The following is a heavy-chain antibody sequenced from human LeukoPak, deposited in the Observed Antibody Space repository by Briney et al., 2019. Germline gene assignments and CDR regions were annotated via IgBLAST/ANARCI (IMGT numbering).Heavy chain of an antibody. Sequence: SQTLSLTCTVSGGSISSGDYYWSWIRQPPGKGLEWIGYIYYSGSTYYNPSLKSRVTISVDTPKNQFSLKLSSVTAADTAVYYCARDREVSGWFDPWGQGTLVTVSS. CDR2: IYYSGST. D-gene: IGHD2-15*01. CDR1: GGSISSGDYY. V-gene: IGHV4-30-4*01. CDR3: ARDREVSGWFDP. J-gene: IGHJ5*02.